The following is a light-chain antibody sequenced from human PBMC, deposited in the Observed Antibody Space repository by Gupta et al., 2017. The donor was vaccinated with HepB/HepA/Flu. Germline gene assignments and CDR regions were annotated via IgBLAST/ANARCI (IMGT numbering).Light chain of an antibody. J-gene: IGLJ2*01. V-gene: IGLV2-14*03. Sequence: QSSLTQPASVFGSPGPSITISCPGTSSDVGGYNYVPWYQQHPGKAPKLMIYDVSNRPSGVSNRFSGSKSGNTASLTISGLQAEDEADYYCSSYTSSSTLGVFGGGTKLTVL. CDR2: DVS. CDR3: SSYTSSSTLGV. CDR1: SSDVGGYNY.